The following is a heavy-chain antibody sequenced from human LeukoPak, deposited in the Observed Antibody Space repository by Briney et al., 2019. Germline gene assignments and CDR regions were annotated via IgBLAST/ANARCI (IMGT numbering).Heavy chain of an antibody. D-gene: IGHD6-6*01. J-gene: IGHJ5*02. Sequence: PSETLSLTCTVSGGSISSYYWSWIRQPPGKGLEWIGYIYYTGSTNYNPSLRSRVSISIDTSKNQFSLKLSSVTAADTAVYYCARGSMSGRPDNWFDPWGQGILVTVSS. V-gene: IGHV4-59*01. CDR2: IYYTGST. CDR1: GGSISSYY. CDR3: ARGSMSGRPDNWFDP.